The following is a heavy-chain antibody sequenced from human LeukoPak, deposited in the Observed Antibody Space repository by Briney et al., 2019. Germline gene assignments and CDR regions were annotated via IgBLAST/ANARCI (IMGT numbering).Heavy chain of an antibody. CDR3: ARATYSSGWGTSDY. V-gene: IGHV4-59*01. Sequence: PSETLSLTCTVSGGSISSYYWSWIRQPPGKGLEWIGYLYYSGSTNYNPSLQSRVSIAVDTSKNQFSLQLSSVTAADTAVYYCARATYSSGWGTSDYWGQGTLVTVSS. CDR1: GGSISSYY. J-gene: IGHJ4*02. CDR2: LYYSGST. D-gene: IGHD6-19*01.